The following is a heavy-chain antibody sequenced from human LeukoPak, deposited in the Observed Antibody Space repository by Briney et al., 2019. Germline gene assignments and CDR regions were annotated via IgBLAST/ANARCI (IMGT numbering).Heavy chain of an antibody. CDR1: GFTFGSYS. CDR3: ANLIVDSSGFTFDY. D-gene: IGHD3-22*01. J-gene: IGHJ4*02. CDR2: ISYDGNNK. Sequence: PGRSLRLSCAAYGFTFGSYSMHWVRQVPGRGLGWVAVISYDGNNKYYADSVKGRFTISRDNSKNTLYLQMNSLRAEDTAVYYCANLIVDSSGFTFDYWGQGTLVTVSS. V-gene: IGHV3-30*04.